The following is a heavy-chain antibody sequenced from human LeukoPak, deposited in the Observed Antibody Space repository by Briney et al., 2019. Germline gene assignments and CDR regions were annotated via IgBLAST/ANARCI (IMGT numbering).Heavy chain of an antibody. Sequence: GGSLRLSCAASGFTFSSYSVNWVRQAPGKGLEWVSSISSSSSYIYYADSVKGRFTISRDNAKNSLYLQMNNLRVEDTAIYYCAKNWGDDWGQGNLVTVSS. D-gene: IGHD3-16*01. J-gene: IGHJ4*02. V-gene: IGHV3-21*04. CDR2: ISSSSSYI. CDR1: GFTFSSYS. CDR3: AKNWGDD.